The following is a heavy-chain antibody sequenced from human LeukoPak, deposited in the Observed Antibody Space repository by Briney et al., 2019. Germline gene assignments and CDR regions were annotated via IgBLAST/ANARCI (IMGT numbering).Heavy chain of an antibody. CDR3: AKESLDTYAFDI. D-gene: IGHD5-18*01. Sequence: GGSLRLSCAASGFTFSSYSMNWVRQAPGKGLEWVAVIWYGGSNKYYADSVKGRFTISRDNSKNTLYLQMNSLRAEDTAVYYCAKESLDTYAFDIWGQGTMVTVSS. V-gene: IGHV3-30*02. CDR2: IWYGGSNK. CDR1: GFTFSSYS. J-gene: IGHJ3*02.